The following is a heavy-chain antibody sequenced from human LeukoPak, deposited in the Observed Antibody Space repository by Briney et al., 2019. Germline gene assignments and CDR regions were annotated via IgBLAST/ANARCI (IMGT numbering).Heavy chain of an antibody. CDR2: IYYSGST. CDR3: ARQDTAMVYFDY. Sequence: SETLSLTCTVSGGSISSYYWSWIRQPPGKGLEWVGYIYYSGSTNYNPSLKRRVTISVDTSKNQYSLKLSSVTAADTAVYYCARQDTAMVYFDYWGQGTLVTVSS. V-gene: IGHV4-59*08. CDR1: GGSISSYY. J-gene: IGHJ4*02. D-gene: IGHD5-18*01.